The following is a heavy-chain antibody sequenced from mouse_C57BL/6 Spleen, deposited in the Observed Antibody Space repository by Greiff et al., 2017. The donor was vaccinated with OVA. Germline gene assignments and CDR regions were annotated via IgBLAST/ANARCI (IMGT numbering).Heavy chain of an antibody. J-gene: IGHJ1*03. CDR1: GYTFTSYW. V-gene: IGHV1-50*01. CDR2: IDPSDSYT. CDR3: ARSYDGPFDV. Sequence: VQLQQPGAELVKPGASVKLSCKASGYTFTSYWMQWVKQRPGQGLEWIGEIDPSDSYTNSNQKFKGKATLTVDTSSSTAYMQLSSLTSEDSAVYYCARSYDGPFDVWGTGTTVTVSA. D-gene: IGHD2-3*01.